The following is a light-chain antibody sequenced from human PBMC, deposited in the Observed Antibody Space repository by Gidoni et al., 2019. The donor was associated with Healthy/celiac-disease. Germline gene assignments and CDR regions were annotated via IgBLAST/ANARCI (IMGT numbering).Light chain of an antibody. V-gene: IGKV1-33*01. J-gene: IGKJ2*01. CDR1: QDISNY. CDR3: QLYDTLLPYT. CDR2: DSS. Sequence: DIQMTQSPSSLSASVGDRVTITGQASQDISNYLNWYQQKPGKAPKLLIYDSSNLETVVPSRFSVSGSVTDFTFTISSLQPEAIATYYCQLYDTLLPYTFGQGTKLEIK.